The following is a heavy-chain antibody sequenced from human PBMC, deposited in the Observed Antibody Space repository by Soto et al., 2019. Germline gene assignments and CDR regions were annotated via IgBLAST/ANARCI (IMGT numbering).Heavy chain of an antibody. V-gene: IGHV3-30-3*01. Sequence: QVQLVESGGGVVQPGRSLRLSCAASGFTFSSYAMHWVRQAPGKGLEWVAVISYDGSNKYYADSVKGRFTISRDNSKXXLXXQMNSLRAEDTAVYYCARGSPDPPLTGPRYWYFDLWGRGTLVTVSS. CDR2: ISYDGSNK. CDR3: ARGSPDPPLTGPRYWYFDL. CDR1: GFTFSSYA. D-gene: IGHD7-27*01. J-gene: IGHJ2*01.